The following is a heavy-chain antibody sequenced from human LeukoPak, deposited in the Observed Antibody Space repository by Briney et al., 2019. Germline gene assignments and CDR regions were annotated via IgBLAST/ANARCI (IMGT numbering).Heavy chain of an antibody. J-gene: IGHJ3*02. Sequence: GALRLSCAASGVNFSGSAMQWVRPASGKGLGWVGRIRSKANNYATSYSASVKGRFTISRDDSENTAYLQMNSLKTEDTAVYYCTRDTVFGVVIDDDGLDIWGQGTMVTVSS. CDR2: IRSKANNYAT. CDR1: GVNFSGSA. D-gene: IGHD3-3*01. CDR3: TRDTVFGVVIDDDGLDI. V-gene: IGHV3-73*01.